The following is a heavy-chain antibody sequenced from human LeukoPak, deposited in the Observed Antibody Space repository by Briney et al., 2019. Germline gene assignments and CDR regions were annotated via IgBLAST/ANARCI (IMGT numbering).Heavy chain of an antibody. CDR1: GYTFTDHY. CDR2: IHPGRGDT. CDR3: ARDHNWGPDY. J-gene: IGHJ4*02. D-gene: IGHD7-27*01. V-gene: IGHV1-2*02. Sequence: DSVKVSCQALGYTFTDHYFDWLRQAPVQGIEWMGWIHPGRGDTNIAQKFQGRVSLTRDMSISTAYMELSRLTSDDTAVYYCARDHNWGPDYWGQGTLVSVSS.